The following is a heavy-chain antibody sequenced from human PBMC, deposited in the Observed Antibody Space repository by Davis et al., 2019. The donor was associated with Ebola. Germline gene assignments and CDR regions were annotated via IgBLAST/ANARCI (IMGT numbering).Heavy chain of an antibody. D-gene: IGHD3-22*01. Sequence: GGSLRLSCAASGFTFDAYPMHWVRQAPGKGLEWVSGISWNSDTIGYGESVKGRFTISRDNAKNSLYLQMNSLRVDDTAVYFCARDGPNYDVDYWGQGTLVTVSA. CDR1: GFTFDAYP. CDR2: ISWNSDTI. V-gene: IGHV3-9*01. J-gene: IGHJ4*02. CDR3: ARDGPNYDVDY.